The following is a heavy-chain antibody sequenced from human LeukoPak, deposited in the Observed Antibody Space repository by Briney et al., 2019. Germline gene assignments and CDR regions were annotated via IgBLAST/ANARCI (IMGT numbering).Heavy chain of an antibody. CDR2: IREDGSEK. J-gene: IGHJ3*02. V-gene: IGHV3-7*01. CDR1: AFTFSDYW. CDR3: AREKGTLIRAMAFEM. D-gene: IGHD3-10*01. Sequence: GGSLRLSCATSAFTFSDYWMSWVRQTPGKGLEWVANIREDGSEKYYVDSAKGRFTISRDNAKNSLYLQMTSLRAEDTAVYYCAREKGTLIRAMAFEMWGQGTMVTVSS.